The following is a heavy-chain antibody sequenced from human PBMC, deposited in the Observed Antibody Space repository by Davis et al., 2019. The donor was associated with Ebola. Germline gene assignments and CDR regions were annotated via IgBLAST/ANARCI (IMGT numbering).Heavy chain of an antibody. J-gene: IGHJ4*02. D-gene: IGHD3-22*01. Sequence: SETLSLTCTVSGGSISSYYWSWVRQPPGKGLEWIGEINHGGSTNYNPSLKSRVTISVDTSKNQFSLKLSSVTAADTAVYYCARDEGYYDSSGYYYRGFDYWGQGTLVTVSS. CDR2: INHGGST. V-gene: IGHV4-34*09. CDR1: GGSISSYY. CDR3: ARDEGYYDSSGYYYRGFDY.